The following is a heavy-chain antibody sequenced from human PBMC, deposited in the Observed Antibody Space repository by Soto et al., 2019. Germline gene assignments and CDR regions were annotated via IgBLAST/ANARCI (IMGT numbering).Heavy chain of an antibody. Sequence: APVKVSCKAFGSTVISNAMHWVRQAPGQRLEWMGWINTVNGKTKYSQKFQGRVTINRDTSASTVYMELSGLRSDDTAVYYCARSGYPPGSHYYYGMDVWG. J-gene: IGHJ6*02. V-gene: IGHV1-3*04. D-gene: IGHD3-22*01. CDR2: INTVNGKT. CDR1: GSTVISNA. CDR3: ARSGYPPGSHYYYGMDV.